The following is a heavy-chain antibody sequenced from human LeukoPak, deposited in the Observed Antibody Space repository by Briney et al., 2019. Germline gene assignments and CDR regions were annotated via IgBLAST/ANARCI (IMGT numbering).Heavy chain of an antibody. CDR2: INHSGST. J-gene: IGHJ4*02. Sequence: PSETLSLTCAVYGGSFSGYYWSWIRQPPGKGLEWIGEINHSGSTNYNPSLKSRVTISVDTSKNQFSLKLSSVTAADTAVCYCARGIAAAGTGFDYWGQGTLVTVSS. CDR3: ARGIAAAGTGFDY. CDR1: GGSFSGYY. V-gene: IGHV4-34*01. D-gene: IGHD6-13*01.